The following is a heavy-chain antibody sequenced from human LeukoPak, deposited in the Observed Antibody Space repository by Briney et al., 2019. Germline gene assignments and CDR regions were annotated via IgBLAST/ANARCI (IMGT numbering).Heavy chain of an antibody. Sequence: SETLSLTCTVSGGSISSYYWSWIRQPPGKGLEWIGYIYYSGSTNYNPSLKSRVTISVDTSKNQFSLKLSSVTAADTAVYYCASAGITMVRGVPDYWGQGTLVTVSP. CDR3: ASAGITMVRGVPDY. CDR1: GGSISSYY. J-gene: IGHJ4*02. CDR2: IYYSGST. V-gene: IGHV4-59*12. D-gene: IGHD3-10*01.